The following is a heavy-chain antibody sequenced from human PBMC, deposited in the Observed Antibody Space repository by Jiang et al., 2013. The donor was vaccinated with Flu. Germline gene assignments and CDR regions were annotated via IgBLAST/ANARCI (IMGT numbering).Heavy chain of an antibody. CDR3: ARGGSYYYDSSGYYYDFYAFDY. J-gene: IGHJ4*02. Sequence: YDGSNKYYADSVKGRFTISRDNSKNTLYLQMNSLRAEDTAVYYCARGGSYYYDSSGYYYDFYAFDYWGQGTLVTVSS. V-gene: IGHV3-30-3*01. D-gene: IGHD3-22*01. CDR2: YDGSNK.